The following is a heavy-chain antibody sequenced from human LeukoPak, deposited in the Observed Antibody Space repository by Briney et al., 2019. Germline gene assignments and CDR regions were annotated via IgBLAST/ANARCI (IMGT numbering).Heavy chain of an antibody. CDR1: GYTFTSYG. CDR2: ISAYNGDT. V-gene: IGHV1-18*03. D-gene: IGHD3-10*01. Sequence: EASVKVSCQASGYTFTSYGISWVRQAPGQGFEWMGWISAYNGDTNYAQKLQGRVTMTTDTSTSTAYMELRSLRSDDMAVYYCARDQGAHYYGSGSYYTRHHQNYGMDVWGQGTTVTVSS. CDR3: ARDQGAHYYGSGSYYTRHHQNYGMDV. J-gene: IGHJ6*02.